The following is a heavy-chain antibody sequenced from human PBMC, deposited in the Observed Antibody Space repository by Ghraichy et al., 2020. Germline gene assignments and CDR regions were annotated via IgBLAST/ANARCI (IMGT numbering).Heavy chain of an antibody. CDR3: ARASRVVRFYYYDGMDV. J-gene: IGHJ6*02. CDR1: GFTFGSYN. CDR2: ITSSSRSI. V-gene: IGHV3-48*02. D-gene: IGHD4-23*01. Sequence: GGYLRLSCVGSGFTFGSYNMNWVRQSPGKALEWVSYITSSSRSIFYADSVKGRFTISRDNAQNSLYLQMNSLRNDDTAVYYCARASRVVRFYYYDGMDVWGQGTTVTVSS.